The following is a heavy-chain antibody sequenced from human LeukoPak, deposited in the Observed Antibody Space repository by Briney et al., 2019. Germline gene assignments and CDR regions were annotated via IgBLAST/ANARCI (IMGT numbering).Heavy chain of an antibody. CDR2: IYPGDPDT. D-gene: IGHD2-2*01. CDR3: ARLVPIPAASRGAFDI. Sequence: GESLKISCKGSGYSFTSYWIGWVRQMPGKGLEWMGIIYPGDPDTRYSPSFQGQVTISADKSISTAYLQWSSLKASDTAMYYCARLVPIPAASRGAFDIWGQGTMVTVSS. J-gene: IGHJ3*02. CDR1: GYSFTSYW. V-gene: IGHV5-51*01.